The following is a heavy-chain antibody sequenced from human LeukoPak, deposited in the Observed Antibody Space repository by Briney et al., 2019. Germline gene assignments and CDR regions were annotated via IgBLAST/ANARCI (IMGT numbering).Heavy chain of an antibody. CDR3: ARDLHTSGYNWFAP. CDR2: IYSSGNT. J-gene: IGHJ5*02. Sequence: SAETLSLTCTVSGVSITSGGFYWGWIRQHPGKGLEWIGYIYSSGNTYYNPSLKSRVIISIATSKNQFSLRLSSVSAADTAVYYCARDLHTSGYNWFAPWGQGTLVTVSS. CDR1: GVSITSGGFY. D-gene: IGHD3-22*01. V-gene: IGHV4-31*03.